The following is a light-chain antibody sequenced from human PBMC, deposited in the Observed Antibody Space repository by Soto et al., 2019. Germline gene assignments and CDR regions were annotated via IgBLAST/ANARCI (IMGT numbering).Light chain of an antibody. CDR2: DVN. J-gene: IGLJ1*01. V-gene: IGLV2-14*01. CDR1: SSDVGGYNY. Sequence: QSALTQPASVSGPPGQSITISCTGTSSDVGGYNYVSWYQQLPGKAPKLMIYDVNNRPSGVSNRFSGSKSGNTASLTISGLQAGDEADYYCSSYTGSRTFVFGTGTRSPS. CDR3: SSYTGSRTFV.